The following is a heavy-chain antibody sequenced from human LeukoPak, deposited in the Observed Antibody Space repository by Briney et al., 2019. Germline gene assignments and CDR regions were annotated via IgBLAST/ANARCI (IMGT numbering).Heavy chain of an antibody. V-gene: IGHV1-2*02. J-gene: IGHJ4*02. CDR2: INPNSGGT. CDR1: GYTFTSYY. Sequence: ASVKVSCKASGYTFTSYYMHWVRQAPGQGLEWMGWINPNSGGTNYAQKFQGRVTMTRDTSISTAYMELSRLRSDDTAVYYCARASHSGDEVGYWGQGTLVTVSS. CDR3: ARASHSGDEVGY. D-gene: IGHD7-27*01.